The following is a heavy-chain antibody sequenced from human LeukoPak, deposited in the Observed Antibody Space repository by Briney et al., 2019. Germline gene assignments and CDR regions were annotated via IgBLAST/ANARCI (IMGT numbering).Heavy chain of an antibody. D-gene: IGHD1-1*01. CDR1: GYTFTSYG. J-gene: IGHJ3*02. CDR2: ISAYNGNT. V-gene: IGHV1-18*01. CDR3: ATEVDNWNGDAFDI. Sequence: ASVKVSCKASGYTFTSYGISWVRQAPGQRLEWMGWISAYNGNTNYAQKLQGRVTMTTDTSTSTAYMELRSLRSDDTAVYYCATEVDNWNGDAFDIWGQGTMVTVSS.